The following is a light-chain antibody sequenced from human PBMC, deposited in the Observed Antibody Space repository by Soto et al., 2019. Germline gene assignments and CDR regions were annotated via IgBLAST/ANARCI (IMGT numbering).Light chain of an antibody. J-gene: IGKJ2*01. CDR2: GAS. V-gene: IGKV3-15*01. Sequence: EIVMTQSPATLSVSPGERATLSCRASQSVTSNLAWYQQKPGRAPRLLIYGASTRATGIPARFSGSGSGTEFTLTISGLQPEDFATYYCQQSDSTPLYTFGQGTKLEI. CDR3: QQSDSTPLYT. CDR1: QSVTSN.